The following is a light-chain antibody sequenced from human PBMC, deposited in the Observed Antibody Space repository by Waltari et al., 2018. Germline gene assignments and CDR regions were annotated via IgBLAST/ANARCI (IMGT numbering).Light chain of an antibody. Sequence: EIVLTQSPGTLSLSPGERATLPCRASQSVTSRYTAWYQQKPGQPPRLLFYGASSRATGIPDRFSGSGSGTDFTLTISRLEPEDFAVYYCHQYGSSPYIFGQGTKLEIK. CDR2: GAS. CDR3: HQYGSSPYI. CDR1: QSVTSRY. J-gene: IGKJ2*01. V-gene: IGKV3-20*01.